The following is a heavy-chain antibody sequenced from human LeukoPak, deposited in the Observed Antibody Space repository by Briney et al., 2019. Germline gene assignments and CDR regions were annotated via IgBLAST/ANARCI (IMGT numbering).Heavy chain of an antibody. CDR2: ISSSSSYI. CDR1: GFTFSSYW. V-gene: IGHV3-21*01. J-gene: IGHJ4*02. CDR3: ANLGQKAAANY. D-gene: IGHD6-13*01. Sequence: PGGSLRLSCAASGFTFSSYWMSWVRQAPGKGLEWVSSISSSSSYIYYADSVKGRFTISRDNAKNSLYPQMNSLRAEDTAVYYCANLGQKAAANYWGQGTLVTVSS.